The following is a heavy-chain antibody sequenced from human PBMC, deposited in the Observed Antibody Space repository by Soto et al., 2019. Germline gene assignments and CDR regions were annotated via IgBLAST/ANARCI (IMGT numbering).Heavy chain of an antibody. D-gene: IGHD2-2*01. Sequence: GGSLRLSCAASGFTFSSYAMSWVRQAPGKGLEWVSAISGSGGSTYYADSVKGRFTISRDNSKNTLYLQMNSLRAEDTAVYYCAKVKGYCSSTRCYYDAFDIWGQGTMVTVSS. J-gene: IGHJ3*02. CDR3: AKVKGYCSSTRCYYDAFDI. CDR2: ISGSGGST. CDR1: GFTFSSYA. V-gene: IGHV3-23*01.